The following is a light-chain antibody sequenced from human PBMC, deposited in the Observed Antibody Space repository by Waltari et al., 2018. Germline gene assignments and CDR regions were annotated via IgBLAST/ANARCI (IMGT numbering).Light chain of an antibody. Sequence: DIQMNQSPSSVSASVVDRVTITCRASQGISNWLAWYQQKPGKAPKLLIYAASILQTGVPSMFSGSGSGTDFTLTISNLQPEDFATYFCQQGNSFPPTFGQGTNVEVK. CDR3: QQGNSFPPT. CDR1: QGISNW. CDR2: AAS. V-gene: IGKV1-12*01. J-gene: IGKJ1*01.